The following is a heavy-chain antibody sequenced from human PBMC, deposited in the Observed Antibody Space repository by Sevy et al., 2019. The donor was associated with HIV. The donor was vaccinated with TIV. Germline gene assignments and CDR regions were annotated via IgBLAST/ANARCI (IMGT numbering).Heavy chain of an antibody. D-gene: IGHD6-19*01. CDR3: TRDKQVEQWLVRAFDI. Sequence: GGSLRLSCTASGFTFGDDAMSWFRQAPGKGLEWVGFIRSKAYGGTTEYAASVKGRFTISRDDSKSIAYLQMNSLKTEDTAVYYCTRDKQVEQWLVRAFDIWGQGTMVTVSS. CDR1: GFTFGDDA. V-gene: IGHV3-49*03. CDR2: IRSKAYGGTT. J-gene: IGHJ3*02.